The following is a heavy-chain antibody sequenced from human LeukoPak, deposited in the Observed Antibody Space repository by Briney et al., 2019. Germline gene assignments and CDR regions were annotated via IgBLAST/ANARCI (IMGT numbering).Heavy chain of an antibody. CDR3: ARVRSGGPGVDAFDI. Sequence: PGGSLSLSCAASGFPFSSYWMSWVRQAPGKGLEWVANIKQDGSEKYYVDSVKGRFTITRDNAKNSLYLQMNSLRAEDTAVYYCARVRSGGPGVDAFDIWGQGTMVTVSS. J-gene: IGHJ3*02. D-gene: IGHD4-23*01. CDR2: IKQDGSEK. V-gene: IGHV3-7*01. CDR1: GFPFSSYW.